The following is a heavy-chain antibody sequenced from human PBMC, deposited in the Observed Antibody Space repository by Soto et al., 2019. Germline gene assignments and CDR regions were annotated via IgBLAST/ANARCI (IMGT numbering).Heavy chain of an antibody. V-gene: IGHV3-15*01. J-gene: IGHJ4*02. CDR3: TTDPGDYEDF. Sequence: GGSLRLSCEGSGFTFINAWMSWVRQAPGKGLEWVGRIKSRTDGGVADYAAPVRGRFSISRDDSKNTLYLQMNSLKIEDSALYYCTTDPGDYEDFWGQGTLVTVSS. D-gene: IGHD4-17*01. CDR1: GFTFINAW. CDR2: IKSRTDGGVA.